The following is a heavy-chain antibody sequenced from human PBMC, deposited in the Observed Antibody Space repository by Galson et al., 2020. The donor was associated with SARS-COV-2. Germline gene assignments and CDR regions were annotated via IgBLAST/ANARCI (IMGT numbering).Heavy chain of an antibody. J-gene: IGHJ4*02. D-gene: IGHD3-10*01. V-gene: IGHV4-34*01. CDR3: ARGPGGFTN. CDR1: GGSFSGYY. Sequence: SETLSLTCAVYGGSFSGYYWSWIRQPPGKGLEWIGEINHSGSTNYNQSLKSRVTISVDTSKNQFSLKLSSVTAADTAVYYCARGPGGFTNWGQGTLVTVSS. CDR2: INHSGST.